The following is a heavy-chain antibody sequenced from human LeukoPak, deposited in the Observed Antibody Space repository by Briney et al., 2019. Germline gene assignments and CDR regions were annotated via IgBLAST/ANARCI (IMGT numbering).Heavy chain of an antibody. CDR1: GFTVSSNY. CDR3: ARGSSGDPPAFDH. V-gene: IGHV3-66*01. Sequence: GGSLRLSCAPSGFTVSSNYMNWVRQAPGKGLEWVSVIYSGGSTYYADSVKGRFTISRDNSKNTLYLQMNSLRAEDTAVYYCARGSSGDPPAFDHWGQGTLVTVSS. D-gene: IGHD3-22*01. CDR2: IYSGGST. J-gene: IGHJ5*02.